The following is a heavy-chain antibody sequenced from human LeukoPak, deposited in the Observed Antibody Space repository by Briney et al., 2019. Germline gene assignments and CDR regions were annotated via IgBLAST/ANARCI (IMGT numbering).Heavy chain of an antibody. CDR3: ARDFSGIPIS. J-gene: IGHJ4*02. Sequence: PSQTLSLTFAGSRGSISSGGYSGSWIRQPPGKGLEWIGYIYHSRSTYYNPSLKSRVTISVDRPKNQFSLKLSSVTAADTAVYYCARDFSGIPISWGQGTLVTVSS. CDR1: RGSISSGGYS. V-gene: IGHV4-30-2*01. D-gene: IGHD3-10*01. CDR2: IYHSRST.